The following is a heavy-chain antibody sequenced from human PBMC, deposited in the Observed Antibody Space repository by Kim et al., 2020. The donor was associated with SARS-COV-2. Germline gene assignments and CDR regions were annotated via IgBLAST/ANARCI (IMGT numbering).Heavy chain of an antibody. J-gene: IGHJ6*02. V-gene: IGHV1-69*13. Sequence: SVKVSCKASGGTFSSYAISWVRQAPGQGLEWMGGIIPIFGTANYAQKFQGRVTITADESTSTAYMELSSLRSEDTAVYYCAREVYCSGGSCSYYYYYYGMDDWGQGTTVTVSS. CDR3: AREVYCSGGSCSYYYYYYGMDD. CDR2: IIPIFGTA. D-gene: IGHD2-15*01. CDR1: GGTFSSYA.